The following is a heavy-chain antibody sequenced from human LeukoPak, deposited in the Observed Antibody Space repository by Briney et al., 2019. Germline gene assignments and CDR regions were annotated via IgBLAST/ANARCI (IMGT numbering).Heavy chain of an antibody. CDR1: GFNFSTYG. V-gene: IGHV3-33*06. J-gene: IGHJ4*02. D-gene: IGHD2-15*01. CDR2: IWYDGTNA. Sequence: GTSLRLSCAASGFNFSTYGMHWVRQAPGKGLEWVAIIWYDGTNAYYADSVKARFTILRDNSKSTLYLQMNSLGAEDTAVYYCAKDVVADSPGDWGQGTLVTVSS. CDR3: AKDVVADSPGD.